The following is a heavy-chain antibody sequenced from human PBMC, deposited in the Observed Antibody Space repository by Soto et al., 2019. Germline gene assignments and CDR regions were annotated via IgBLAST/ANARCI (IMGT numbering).Heavy chain of an antibody. V-gene: IGHV3-53*01. J-gene: IGHJ4*02. CDR3: ARESEDLTSNFDY. CDR2: IYAGGST. CDR1: GLIVSDNY. Sequence: PGGSLRLSCVASGLIVSDNYMNWVRQAPGKGLEWVSIIYAGGSTYYAVSVKGRFTISRDQSKNTVYLQMNSLRVEDTAVYYCARESEDLTSNFDYWCQGTLVTVSS.